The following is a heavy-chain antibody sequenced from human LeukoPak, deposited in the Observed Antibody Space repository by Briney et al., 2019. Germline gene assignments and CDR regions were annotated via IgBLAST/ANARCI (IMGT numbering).Heavy chain of an antibody. CDR3: ARSVAGTVDY. CDR2: IYYSGST. Sequence: GSLRLSCAASGFTFSSYWMSWIRQPPGKGLEWVGYIYYSGSTNYNPSLKSRVTISVDTSKNQFSLKLSSVTAADTAVYYCARSVAGTVDYWGQGTLVTVSS. V-gene: IGHV4-59*01. CDR1: GFTFSSYW. D-gene: IGHD6-19*01. J-gene: IGHJ4*02.